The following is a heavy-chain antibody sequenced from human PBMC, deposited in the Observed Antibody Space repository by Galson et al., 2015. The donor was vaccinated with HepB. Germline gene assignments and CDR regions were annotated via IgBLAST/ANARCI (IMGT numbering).Heavy chain of an antibody. D-gene: IGHD2-2*01. CDR3: ARTCPMRTTICSPPRDAFDI. V-gene: IGHV3-21*01. Sequence: SLRLSCAASGFTFIVYDMIWVRQAPGKGLEWVSSISDSGRYTFYADSAKGRFTIPRDNAKSSLYLQMDSLRAEDTAVYFCARTCPMRTTICSPPRDAFDIWGQGTMVTVSS. CDR1: GFTFIVYD. CDR2: ISDSGRYT. J-gene: IGHJ3*02.